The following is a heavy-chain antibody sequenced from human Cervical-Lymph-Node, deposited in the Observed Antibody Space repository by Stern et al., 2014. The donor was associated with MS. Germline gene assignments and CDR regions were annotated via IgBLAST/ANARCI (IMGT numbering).Heavy chain of an antibody. CDR3: ARQLGHSNFLHY. CDR2: IHPGDSEV. J-gene: IGHJ4*02. CDR1: GYRFTNYW. D-gene: IGHD4-11*01. Sequence: EVQLVQSGAGVKRPGQSLKISCRASGYRFTNYWVAWVRQKPGKGLEWMGIIHPGDSEVRYSPSFQGRVTMSVDRSINTAYLQWSSLQPSDTAMYYCARQLGHSNFLHYWGQGVLVTVSS. V-gene: IGHV5-51*01.